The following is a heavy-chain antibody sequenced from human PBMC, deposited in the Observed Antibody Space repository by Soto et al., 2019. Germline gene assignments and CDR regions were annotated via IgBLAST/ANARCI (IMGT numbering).Heavy chain of an antibody. D-gene: IGHD3-3*01. J-gene: IGHJ4*02. V-gene: IGHV1-18*01. CDR3: ARFAPRTLDFYFDY. Sequence: ASVKVSCKASGYTFSSYGISWVRQAPGQGLEWMGWISAYNGNTNYAQKLQGRVTMTTDTSTSTAYMELRSLRSDDTAVYYCARFAPRTLDFYFDYWGQGTLVTVSS. CDR2: ISAYNGNT. CDR1: GYTFSSYG.